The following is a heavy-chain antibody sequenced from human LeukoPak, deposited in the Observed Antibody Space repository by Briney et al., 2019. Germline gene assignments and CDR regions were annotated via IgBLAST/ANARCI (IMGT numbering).Heavy chain of an antibody. CDR3: AKDRGDIVAVPAAPGGGKRRGFDY. Sequence: TGGSLRLSCAASGFTFSSYGMHWVRQAPGKGLEWVAFIRYDGSNKYYADSVKGRFTISRDNSKNTLYLQMNSLRAEDTAVYYCAKDRGDIVAVPAAPGGGKRRGFDYWGQGTLVTVSS. J-gene: IGHJ4*02. D-gene: IGHD2-2*01. CDR1: GFTFSSYG. CDR2: IRYDGSNK. V-gene: IGHV3-30*02.